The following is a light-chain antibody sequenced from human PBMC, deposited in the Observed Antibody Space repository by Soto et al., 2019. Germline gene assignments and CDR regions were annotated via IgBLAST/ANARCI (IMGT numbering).Light chain of an antibody. CDR3: QQSYSSPFT. CDR2: DAS. Sequence: DIQMTQSPSSLSASVGERVTITCRASQSITSYLTWYQQKPGKAPNLLIYDASSLQSGVPSRFSGSGSGTDFTLTISSLQPEDFATYYCQQSYSSPFTFGPGTKVEVK. V-gene: IGKV1-39*01. J-gene: IGKJ3*01. CDR1: QSITSY.